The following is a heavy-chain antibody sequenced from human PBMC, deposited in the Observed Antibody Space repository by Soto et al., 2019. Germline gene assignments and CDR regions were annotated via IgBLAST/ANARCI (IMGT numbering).Heavy chain of an antibody. CDR1: GGSISSYY. CDR3: ASGILWFGAFDY. Sequence: SETLSLTCTVSGGSISSYYWSWIRQPPGKGLEWIGYIYYSGSTNYNPSLKSRVTISVDTSKNQFSLKLSSVTAADTAVYYCASGILWFGAFDYWGQGTLVTVSS. V-gene: IGHV4-59*01. J-gene: IGHJ4*02. D-gene: IGHD3-10*01. CDR2: IYYSGST.